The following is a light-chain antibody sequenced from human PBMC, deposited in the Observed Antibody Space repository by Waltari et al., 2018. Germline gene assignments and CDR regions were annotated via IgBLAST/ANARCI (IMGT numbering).Light chain of an antibody. CDR2: KAS. V-gene: IGKV1-5*03. J-gene: IGKJ1*01. CDR1: QNIDSW. Sequence: DIQMTQSPSTLSASVVARVTITCRASQNIDSWLAWYQQKPGQAPKVLIYKASSLESGVPSRFSGSGSGTEFTLTITSLQPDDFATYYCQQYHAFPRTFGQGTKVEV. CDR3: QQYHAFPRT.